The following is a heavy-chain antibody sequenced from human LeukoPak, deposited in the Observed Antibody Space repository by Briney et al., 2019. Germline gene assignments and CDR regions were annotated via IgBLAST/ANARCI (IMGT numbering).Heavy chain of an antibody. Sequence: AASVKVSCKASGYTFTGYYFHWVRQAPGQGLEWMGWINPNTAGTNYAQKFLGGVTLTWDTSISTAYMELNRLTSDATAVYYCATSAGDYRAGHYYYMGVWGKGTSVTVSS. D-gene: IGHD4-11*01. CDR2: INPNTAGT. V-gene: IGHV1-2*02. J-gene: IGHJ6*03. CDR3: ATSAGDYRAGHYYYMGV. CDR1: GYTFTGYY.